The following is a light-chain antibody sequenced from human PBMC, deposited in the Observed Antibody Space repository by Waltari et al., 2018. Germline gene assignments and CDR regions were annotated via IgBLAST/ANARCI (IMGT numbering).Light chain of an antibody. V-gene: IGLV3-21*04. CDR2: YDK. Sequence: SYVLAQPPSVSVAPGKTATITFGGDTIGRYQWPWYKQKPGQAPLLVIFYDKDRPSGIPERFSGSNSGNTATLTINRVEAGDEAKYYCHVWHPDVDPGVFGTGTEVTV. CDR1: TIGRYQ. J-gene: IGLJ1*01. CDR3: HVWHPDVDPGV.